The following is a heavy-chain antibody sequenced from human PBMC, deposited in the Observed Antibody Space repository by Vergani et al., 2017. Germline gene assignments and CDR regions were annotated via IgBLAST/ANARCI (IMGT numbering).Heavy chain of an antibody. CDR2: ISSSGSTI. V-gene: IGHV3-11*01. CDR3: ARDSSIAARPIFDY. D-gene: IGHD6-6*01. Sequence: QVQLQQWGAGLLKPSETLSLTCAVYGGSFSDYYMSWIRQAPGKGLEWVSYISSSGSTIYYADSVKGRFTISRDNAKNSLYLQMNSLRAEDTAVYYCARDSSIAARPIFDYWGQGTLVTVSS. J-gene: IGHJ4*02. CDR1: GGSFSDYY.